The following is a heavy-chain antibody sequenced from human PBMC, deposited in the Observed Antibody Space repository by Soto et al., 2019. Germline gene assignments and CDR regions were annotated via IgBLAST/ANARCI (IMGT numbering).Heavy chain of an antibody. D-gene: IGHD3-3*01. CDR3: ARDRGPNEFWIGYPTGWFDP. Sequence: QVQLGESGGGVVQPGRSLRLSCAASGFTFARSVMHWVRQAPGKGLEWVAVISYDGDNKYYADSVKGRFTISRDNSENTLYLQMNSLRAEDTAIYYCARDRGPNEFWIGYPTGWFDPWGQGTLVTVSS. CDR2: ISYDGDNK. V-gene: IGHV3-30-3*01. J-gene: IGHJ5*02. CDR1: GFTFARSV.